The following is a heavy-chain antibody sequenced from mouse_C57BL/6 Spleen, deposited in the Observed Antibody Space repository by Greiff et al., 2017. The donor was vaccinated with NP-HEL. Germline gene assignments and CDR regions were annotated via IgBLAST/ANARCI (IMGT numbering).Heavy chain of an antibody. Sequence: EVQVVESGGGLVQPGGSLKLSCAASGFTFSDYYMYWVRQTPEKRLEWVAYISNGGGSTYYPDTVKGRFTISRDNAKNTLYLQMSRLKSEDTAMYYCARQGIYYDYDYYAMDYWGQGTSVTVSS. CDR3: ARQGIYYDYDYYAMDY. V-gene: IGHV5-12*01. D-gene: IGHD2-4*01. CDR1: GFTFSDYY. CDR2: ISNGGGST. J-gene: IGHJ4*01.